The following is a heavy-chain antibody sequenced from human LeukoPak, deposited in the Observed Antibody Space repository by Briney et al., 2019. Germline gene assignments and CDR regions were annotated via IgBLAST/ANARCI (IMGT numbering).Heavy chain of an antibody. D-gene: IGHD3-3*01. Sequence: GASVKVCCKVSGYTLSELSMHWVRQAPGKGLEWMGGFDPEDGETIYAQKFQGRVTMTEDTSTDTAYMELSSLRSEDTAVYYCATDTNYDFWSGPHPGAFDIWGQGTMVTVSS. CDR2: FDPEDGET. V-gene: IGHV1-24*01. CDR1: GYTLSELS. J-gene: IGHJ3*02. CDR3: ATDTNYDFWSGPHPGAFDI.